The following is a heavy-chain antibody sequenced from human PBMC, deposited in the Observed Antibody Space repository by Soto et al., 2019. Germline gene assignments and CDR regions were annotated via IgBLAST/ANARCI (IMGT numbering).Heavy chain of an antibody. V-gene: IGHV3-66*01. D-gene: IGHD2-2*01. J-gene: IGHJ6*03. CDR3: AAPGYCSSTSCPYYYYYYMDV. Sequence: GGSLRLSCAASGFTVSSNYMSWVRQAPGKGLEWVSVIYSGGSTYYADSVKGRFTISRDNSKNTLYLQMNSLRAEDTAVYYCAAPGYCSSTSCPYYYYYYMDVWGKGTTVTVSS. CDR2: IYSGGST. CDR1: GFTVSSNY.